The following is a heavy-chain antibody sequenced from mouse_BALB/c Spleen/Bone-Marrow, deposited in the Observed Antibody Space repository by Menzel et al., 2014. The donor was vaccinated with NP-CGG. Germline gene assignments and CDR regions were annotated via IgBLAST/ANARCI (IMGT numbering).Heavy chain of an antibody. CDR2: ISSGGSYT. CDR3: ARHITTVVADY. V-gene: IGHV5-9-3*01. J-gene: IGHJ2*01. CDR1: GFTFSSYA. Sequence: EVQRVESGGGLVKPGGSLKLSCAASGFTFSSYAVSWVRQTPEKRLEWVAAISSGGSYTYYPDSVKGRFTISRDSAKNPLYLQMSSLRSEDTAMYYCARHITTVVADYWGQGTTLTVSS. D-gene: IGHD1-1*01.